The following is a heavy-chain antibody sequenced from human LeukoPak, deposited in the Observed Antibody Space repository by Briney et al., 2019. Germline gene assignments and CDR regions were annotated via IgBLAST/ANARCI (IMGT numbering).Heavy chain of an antibody. CDR3: ASAVTTYSFDY. J-gene: IGHJ4*02. D-gene: IGHD4-17*01. CDR2: IYPGDSDT. CDR1: GYSFTSYW. Sequence: GESLKISCKGSGYSFTSYWIGWARQMPGKGLEWMGIIYPGDSDTRYSPSFQGQVTISADKSISTAYLQWSNLKASDTAMYYCASAVTTYSFDYWGQGTLVTVSS. V-gene: IGHV5-51*01.